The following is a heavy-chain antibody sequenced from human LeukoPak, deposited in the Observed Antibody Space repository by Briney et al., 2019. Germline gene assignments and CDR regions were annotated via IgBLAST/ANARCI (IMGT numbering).Heavy chain of an antibody. CDR2: ISYDGSNK. J-gene: IGHJ4*02. D-gene: IGHD2-2*01. CDR3: ARRGGYCSSTSCYGGYFDY. V-gene: IGHV3-30*04. Sequence: GGSLRLSCAASGFTFSSYAMHWVRQAPGKGLEWVAVISYDGSNKLYADSVKGRFTISRDNSKNTLYLQMNSLRAEDTAVYYCARRGGYCSSTSCYGGYFDYWGQGTLVTVSS. CDR1: GFTFSSYA.